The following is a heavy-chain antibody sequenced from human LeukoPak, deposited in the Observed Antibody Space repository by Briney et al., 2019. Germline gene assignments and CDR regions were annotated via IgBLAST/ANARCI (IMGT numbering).Heavy chain of an antibody. Sequence: GGSLILPCAASGFTFSNYEMNWVRQAPGKGLEWLSYISGSAATIYYADSVQGRFTISRDNAKNSLYLQMNSLRAEDTADYYCARMTTVTHYWGQGTLVTVSS. CDR1: GFTFSNYE. V-gene: IGHV3-48*03. CDR2: ISGSAATI. CDR3: ARMTTVTHY. J-gene: IGHJ4*02. D-gene: IGHD4-17*01.